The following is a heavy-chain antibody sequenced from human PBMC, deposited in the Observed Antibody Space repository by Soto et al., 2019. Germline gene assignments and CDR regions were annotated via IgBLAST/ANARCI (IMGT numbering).Heavy chain of an antibody. J-gene: IGHJ4*02. CDR1: GFTFSSYA. Sequence: GGSLRLSCAASGFTFSSYAMSWVRQAPGKGLEWVSAISGSGGSTYYADSVKGRFTISRDNSKNTLYLQMNSLRAEDTAVYYCAKENPNSSGYYYFPPYFDYWGQGTLVTVSS. CDR3: AKENPNSSGYYYFPPYFDY. CDR2: ISGSGGST. D-gene: IGHD3-22*01. V-gene: IGHV3-23*01.